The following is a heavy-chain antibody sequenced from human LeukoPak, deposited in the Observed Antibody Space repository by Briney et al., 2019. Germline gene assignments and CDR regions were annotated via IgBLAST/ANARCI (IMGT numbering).Heavy chain of an antibody. CDR3: ARGYDILTTYGMDV. Sequence: ASVKVSCKASGYTFTSYYMHWVRQAPGQGPEWMGIINPSGDSTIYAQKLQGRVSMTRDTSTSTVYMELSSLRSEDTAVYYCARGYDILTTYGMDVWGKGTTVTVSS. CDR2: INPSGDST. V-gene: IGHV1-46*04. CDR1: GYTFTSYY. J-gene: IGHJ6*04. D-gene: IGHD3-9*01.